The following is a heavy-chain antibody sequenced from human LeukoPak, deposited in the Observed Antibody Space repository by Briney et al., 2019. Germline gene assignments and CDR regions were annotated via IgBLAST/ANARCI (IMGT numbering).Heavy chain of an antibody. CDR3: ARAIAAAHDAFDI. Sequence: ASVKVSCKASGYTFTGYYMHWVRQAPGQGLEWMGRINPNSGGTNYAQKFQGRVTMTRETSISTAYMELSRLRSDDTAVYYCARAIAAAHDAFDIWGQGTMVTVSS. D-gene: IGHD6-13*01. CDR1: GYTFTGYY. CDR2: INPNSGGT. V-gene: IGHV1-2*06. J-gene: IGHJ3*02.